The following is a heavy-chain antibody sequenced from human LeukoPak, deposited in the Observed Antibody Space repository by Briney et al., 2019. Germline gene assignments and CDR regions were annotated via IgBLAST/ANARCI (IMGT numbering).Heavy chain of an antibody. D-gene: IGHD4-17*01. CDR3: ARGRKDYGDYYFDC. CDR1: GYTFTSYG. J-gene: IGHJ4*02. V-gene: IGHV1-18*01. Sequence: ASVKVSCKASGYTFTSYGITWVRQAPGQGLEWMGWISAYNGNTNYAQKLQGRVTVTTDTSTSTAYMELRSLRSDDTAVYYCARGRKDYGDYYFDCWGQGTLVTVSS. CDR2: ISAYNGNT.